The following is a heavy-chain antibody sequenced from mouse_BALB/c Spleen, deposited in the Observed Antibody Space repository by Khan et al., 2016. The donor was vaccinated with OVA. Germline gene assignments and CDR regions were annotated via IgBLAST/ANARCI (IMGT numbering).Heavy chain of an antibody. D-gene: IGHD2-1*01. J-gene: IGHJ3*01. V-gene: IGHV1S132*01. CDR2: IFPGTGTT. CDR3: VRGYFGNYEFAY. CDR1: GYTFTSYW. Sequence: QVQLQQSGAELVKPGASVKLSCKTSGYTFTSYWIQWVKQRPGQGLGWIGQIFPGTGTTYYNENFKGKATLTVDTSSNTAYMQFSSLTSEDSAVYFCVRGYFGNYEFAYWGQGTLVTVSP.